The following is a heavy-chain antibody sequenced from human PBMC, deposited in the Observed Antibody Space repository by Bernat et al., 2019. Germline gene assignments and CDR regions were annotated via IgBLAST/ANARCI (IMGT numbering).Heavy chain of an antibody. Sequence: EVQLVESGGGLVQPGGSLRLSCAASGFTFSSYSMNWVRQAPGKGLEWVSYISSSSSTIYYADSVKGRFTISRDNSKNTLYLQMNSLRAEDTAVYYCARDLSPGYCSGGSCDYYYYYGMDVWGQGTTVTVSS. CDR3: ARDLSPGYCSGGSCDYYYYYGMDV. D-gene: IGHD2-15*01. CDR2: ISSSSSTI. V-gene: IGHV3-48*01. J-gene: IGHJ6*02. CDR1: GFTFSSYS.